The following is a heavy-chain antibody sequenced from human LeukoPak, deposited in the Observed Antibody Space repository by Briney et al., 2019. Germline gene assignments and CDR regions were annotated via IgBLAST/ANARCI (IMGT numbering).Heavy chain of an antibody. CDR1: GYSISSGYY. CDR3: ARDPLGATIDY. J-gene: IGHJ4*02. D-gene: IGHD1-26*01. CDR2: IYHSGST. V-gene: IGHV4-38-2*02. Sequence: SETLSLTXTVSGYSISSGYYRGWIRQPPGKGLEWIGSIYHSGSTYYNPSLKSRVTISVDTSKNQFSLKLSSVTAADTAVYYCARDPLGATIDYWGQGTLVTVSS.